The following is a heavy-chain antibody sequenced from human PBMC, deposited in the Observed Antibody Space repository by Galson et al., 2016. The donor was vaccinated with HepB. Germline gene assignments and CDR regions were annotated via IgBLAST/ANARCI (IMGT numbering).Heavy chain of an antibody. V-gene: IGHV4-38-2*02. D-gene: IGHD3-16*01. CDR3: VRQEGGTFDY. CDR2: VYHSGTT. J-gene: IGHJ4*02. Sequence: SETLSLTCTVSIYSISSGFYWGWIRQPPGKGLEWIGTVYHSGTTYYNPSLASRVTISMDTSKNQFSLILSSVTAADAAVYYCVRQEGGTFDYWGQGHLVAVSS. CDR1: IYSISSGFY.